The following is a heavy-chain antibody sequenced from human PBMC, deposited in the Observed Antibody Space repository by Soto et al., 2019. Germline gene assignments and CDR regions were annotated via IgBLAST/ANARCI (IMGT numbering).Heavy chain of an antibody. Sequence: QVQLVESGGGVVQPGRSLRLSCVASGFTFSSYGMHWVRQAPGKGLEWVAVISYDGSNKYYVDSVKGRFTISRDNSKNTLYLQMNSLRAEDTAVYYCAKGSTAMTYFDYWGQGTLVTVSS. CDR1: GFTFSSYG. D-gene: IGHD5-18*01. J-gene: IGHJ4*02. V-gene: IGHV3-30*18. CDR3: AKGSTAMTYFDY. CDR2: ISYDGSNK.